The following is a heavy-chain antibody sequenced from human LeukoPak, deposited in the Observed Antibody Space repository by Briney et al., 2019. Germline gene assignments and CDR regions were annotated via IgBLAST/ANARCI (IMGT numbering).Heavy chain of an antibody. J-gene: IGHJ4*02. Sequence: PGGSLRLSCAASGFTFYDYVMHWVRQAPGKGLEWVSGISWNSGSIGYADSVKGRFTISRDNAKNSLYLQMNSLRAEDTALYYCAKDKLASPIAAAGNSLDYWGQGTLVTVSS. CDR2: ISWNSGSI. CDR1: GFTFYDYV. CDR3: AKDKLASPIAAAGNSLDY. D-gene: IGHD6-13*01. V-gene: IGHV3-9*01.